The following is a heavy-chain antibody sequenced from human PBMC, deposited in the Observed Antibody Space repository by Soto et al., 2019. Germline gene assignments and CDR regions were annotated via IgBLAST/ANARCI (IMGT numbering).Heavy chain of an antibody. Sequence: VKVSCKASGGTFSSYAISWVRQAPGQGLEWMGGIIPIFGTANYAQKFQGRVTITADESTSTAYMELSSLRSEDTAVYYCATPSGGYSYTFDYWGQGTLVTVSS. CDR3: ATPSGGYSYTFDY. V-gene: IGHV1-69*13. J-gene: IGHJ4*02. D-gene: IGHD5-18*01. CDR2: IIPIFGTA. CDR1: GGTFSSYA.